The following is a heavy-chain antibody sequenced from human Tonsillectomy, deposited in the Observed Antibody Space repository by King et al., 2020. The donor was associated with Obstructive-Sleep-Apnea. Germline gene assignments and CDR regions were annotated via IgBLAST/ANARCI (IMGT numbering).Heavy chain of an antibody. CDR2: IVVGSGNT. CDR3: AASYDLVDYYYYGMDV. CDR1: GFTFTSSA. J-gene: IGHJ6*02. Sequence: QLVQSGPEVKKPGTSVKVSCKASGFTFTSSAVQWVRQARGQRLEWIGWIVVGSGNTNYAQKFQERVTITRDMSTITAYMELSSLRSEDTAVYYCAASYDLVDYYYYGMDVWGQGTTVTVSS. D-gene: IGHD1-26*01. V-gene: IGHV1-58*01.